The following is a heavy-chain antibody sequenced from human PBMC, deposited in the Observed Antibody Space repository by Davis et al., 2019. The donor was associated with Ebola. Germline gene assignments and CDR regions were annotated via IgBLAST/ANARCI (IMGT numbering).Heavy chain of an antibody. CDR2: IYYSVST. CDR3: ASRVAATGFDY. CDR1: AGSTSSHY. Sequence: PSETLSLTCPVYAGSTSSHYWSWIRQPPGKGLEWIGYIYYSVSTNYNPSLKSRVTISVDTSKNQFYLKLSSVTAADTAVYYCASRVAATGFDYWGQGTLVTVSS. D-gene: IGHD2-15*01. V-gene: IGHV4-59*11. J-gene: IGHJ4*02.